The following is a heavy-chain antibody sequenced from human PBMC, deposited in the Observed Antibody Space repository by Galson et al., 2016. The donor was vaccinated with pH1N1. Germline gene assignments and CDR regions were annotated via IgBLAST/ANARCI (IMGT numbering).Heavy chain of an antibody. CDR1: GFTFSNYW. CDR3: ARAIGSGSAY. CDR2: IKEDGSQT. D-gene: IGHD3-22*01. V-gene: IGHV3-7*01. Sequence: SLRLSCAASGFTFSNYWMHWVRQVPGKGLEWVANIKEDGSQTHYVDSVRGRFTISRDNAKNSLYLQMNSLRDEDTALYYCARAIGSGSAYWGQGTLVTVSS. J-gene: IGHJ4*02.